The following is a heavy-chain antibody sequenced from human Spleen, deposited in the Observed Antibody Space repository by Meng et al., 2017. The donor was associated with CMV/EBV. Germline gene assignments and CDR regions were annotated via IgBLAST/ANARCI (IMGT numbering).Heavy chain of an antibody. V-gene: IGHV3-49*04. Sequence: GGSLRLSCIASGFTFGDSAMAWVRQAPGKGLEWVGFIRRKAHGGTAEYAASVNGRFTISRDDSKSIAYLQMNSLKTEDTAVYYCTLTVTTRWGQGTLVTVSS. J-gene: IGHJ4*02. CDR2: IRRKAHGGTA. CDR1: GFTFGDSA. CDR3: TLTVTTR. D-gene: IGHD4-17*01.